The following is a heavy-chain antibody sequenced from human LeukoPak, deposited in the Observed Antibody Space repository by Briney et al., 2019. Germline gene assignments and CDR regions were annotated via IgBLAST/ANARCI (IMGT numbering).Heavy chain of an antibody. Sequence: PSETLSLTCTVPGGSISSYYGTWIRQPPGKGLEWIGYIYYRGSTNYNPSLKSRVTFSVDTSKNQFSLKLNSVTAADTAVYYCARGGDYGDLRYFDYWGQGTLVTVSS. CDR3: ARGGDYGDLRYFDY. CDR1: GGSISSYY. CDR2: IYYRGST. J-gene: IGHJ4*02. V-gene: IGHV4-59*01. D-gene: IGHD4-17*01.